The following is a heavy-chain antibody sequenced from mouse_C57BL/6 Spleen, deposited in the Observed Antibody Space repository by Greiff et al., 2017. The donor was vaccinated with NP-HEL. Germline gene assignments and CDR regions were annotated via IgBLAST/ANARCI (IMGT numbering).Heavy chain of an antibody. D-gene: IGHD3-2*02. Sequence: VQGVESGPELVKPGASVKISCKASGYAFSSSWMNWVKQRPGKGLEWIGRIYPGDGDTNYNGKFKGKATLTADKSSSTAYMQLSSLTSEDSAVYFCARKGTAQAPLDYWGQGTTLTVSS. CDR3: ARKGTAQAPLDY. J-gene: IGHJ2*01. CDR2: IYPGDGDT. CDR1: GYAFSSSW. V-gene: IGHV1-82*01.